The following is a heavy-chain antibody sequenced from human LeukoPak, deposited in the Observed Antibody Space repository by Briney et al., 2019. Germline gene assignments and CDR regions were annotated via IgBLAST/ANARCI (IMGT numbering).Heavy chain of an antibody. CDR3: ASRSYDYVWGSYRPFDY. J-gene: IGHJ4*02. CDR2: ISSSSSHI. D-gene: IGHD3-16*02. V-gene: IGHV3-21*01. Sequence: PGGSLRLSCAASGFTFSSYSMNWVRQAPGKGLEWVSSISSSSSHIYYADSVKGRFTVSRDNAKNSLYLQMNSLRAEDTAVYYCASRSYDYVWGSYRPFDYWGQGTLVTVSS. CDR1: GFTFSSYS.